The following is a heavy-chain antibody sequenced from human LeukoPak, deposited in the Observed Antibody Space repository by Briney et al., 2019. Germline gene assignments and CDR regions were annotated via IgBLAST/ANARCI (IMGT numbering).Heavy chain of an antibody. CDR1: GFTFSSYY. CDR3: ARTQLSDTAMSYFDY. D-gene: IGHD5-18*01. J-gene: IGHJ4*02. CDR2: ISSSSSYI. Sequence: PGGSLRLSCAASGFTFSSYYMSWVRQAPGKGLEWVSSISSSSSYIYYADSVKGRFTISRDNAKNSLYLQMDSLRAEDTAAYYCARTQLSDTAMSYFDYWGRGTLVTVSS. V-gene: IGHV3-21*01.